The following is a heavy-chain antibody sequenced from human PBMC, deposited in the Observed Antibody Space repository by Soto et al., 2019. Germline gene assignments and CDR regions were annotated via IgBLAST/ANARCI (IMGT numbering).Heavy chain of an antibody. CDR2: IYPGDSDT. CDR3: AGAEGELYPNWFAP. V-gene: IGHV5-51*01. Sequence: GESLKISCKGSGYSFTSYWIGWVRQMPGKGLEWMGIIYPGDSDTRYSPSFQGQVTISADTSISTAYLQGSSLKASDTAMYYWAGAEGELYPNWFAPWGQGTLVTVSS. J-gene: IGHJ5*02. CDR1: GYSFTSYW. D-gene: IGHD3-16*01.